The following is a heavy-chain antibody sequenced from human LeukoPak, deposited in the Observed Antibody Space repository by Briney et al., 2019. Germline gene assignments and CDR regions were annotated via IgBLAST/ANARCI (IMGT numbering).Heavy chain of an antibody. CDR3: AKDMYYDSSGPVFDY. D-gene: IGHD3-22*01. V-gene: IGHV3-23*01. Sequence: GGSLRLSCAAAGFTFSNYGMSWVRQAPGKGLEGVSTISGSGDNTYYADSVKGRFTITRDTSKNTLYLQMNSPRAEDTAVYYCAKDMYYDSSGPVFDYWGQGTLVTVSS. CDR2: ISGSGDNT. J-gene: IGHJ4*02. CDR1: GFTFSNYG.